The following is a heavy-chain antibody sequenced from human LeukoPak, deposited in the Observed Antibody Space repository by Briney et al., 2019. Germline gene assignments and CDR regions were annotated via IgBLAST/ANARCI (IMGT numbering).Heavy chain of an antibody. J-gene: IGHJ4*02. CDR2: ISAYNGNT. CDR3: ARDESSLLSAASRFYLDG. Sequence: ASVKVSCKASGYTFTSYGISWVRQAPGQGLEWMGWISAYNGNTNYAQKLQGRVTMTTDTSTSTAYMELSSLRAEDTAIYYCARDESSLLSAASRFYLDGWGQGTLVTVSS. CDR1: GYTFTSYG. V-gene: IGHV1-18*01. D-gene: IGHD2-15*01.